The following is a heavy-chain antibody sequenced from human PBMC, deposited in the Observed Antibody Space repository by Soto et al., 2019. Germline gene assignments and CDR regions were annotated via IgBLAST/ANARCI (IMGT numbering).Heavy chain of an antibody. J-gene: IGHJ6*02. Sequence: GESLKISCKGSGYSFTSYWISWVRQMPGKGLEWMGRIDPSDSYTNYSPSFQGHVTISADKSISTAYLQWSSLKASDTAMYYCARHDIVVVPAAIHYYYYGIDVWGQGTTVTVSS. V-gene: IGHV5-10-1*01. CDR3: ARHDIVVVPAAIHYYYYGIDV. D-gene: IGHD2-2*02. CDR2: IDPSDSYT. CDR1: GYSFTSYW.